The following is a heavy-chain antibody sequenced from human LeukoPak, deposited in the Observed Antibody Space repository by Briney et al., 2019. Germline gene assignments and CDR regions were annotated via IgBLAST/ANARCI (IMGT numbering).Heavy chain of an antibody. Sequence: SETLSLTCAVYGGSFSGYYRSWIRQPPGEGLEWIGEINHSGSTNYNPSLKSRVTISVDTSKNQFSLKLSSVTAADTAVYYCARDRIQLWPPDYWGQGTLVTVSS. J-gene: IGHJ4*02. CDR2: INHSGST. D-gene: IGHD5-18*01. CDR3: ARDRIQLWPPDY. CDR1: GGSFSGYY. V-gene: IGHV4-34*01.